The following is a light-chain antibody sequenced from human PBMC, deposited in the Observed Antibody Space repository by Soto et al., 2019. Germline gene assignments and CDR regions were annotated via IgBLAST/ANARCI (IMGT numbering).Light chain of an antibody. J-gene: IGLJ1*01. CDR2: GNS. CDR1: RSNIGAGYD. V-gene: IGLV1-40*01. CDR3: QSYDSSLSGYV. Sequence: QSVLTQPPSVSGAPGQRVTISCTGSRSNIGAGYDVHWYQQLPGTAPNLLIYGNSNRPSGVPDRFSGSKSGTSASLAITGLQAEDEADYYCQSYDSSLSGYVFGTGTKLTVL.